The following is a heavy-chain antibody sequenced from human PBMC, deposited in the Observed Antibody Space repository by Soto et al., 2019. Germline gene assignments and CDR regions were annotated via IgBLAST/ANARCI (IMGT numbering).Heavy chain of an antibody. D-gene: IGHD2-2*02. V-gene: IGHV4-31*03. CDR3: ARDNPPYCSSTSCYRGGYGMDV. J-gene: IGHJ6*02. CDR2: IYYSGST. CDR1: GGSISSGGYY. Sequence: SETLSLTCTVSGGSISSGGYYWSWIRQHPGKGLEWIGYIYYSGSTYYNPSLKSRVTISVDTSKNQFSLKLSSVTAADTAVYYCARDNPPYCSSTSCYRGGYGMDVWGQGTTVTVSS.